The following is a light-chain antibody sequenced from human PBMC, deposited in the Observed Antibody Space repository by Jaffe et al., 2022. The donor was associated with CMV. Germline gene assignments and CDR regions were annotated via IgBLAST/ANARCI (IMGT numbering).Light chain of an antibody. CDR3: QQYGSSQT. J-gene: IGKJ2*01. CDR2: GAS. V-gene: IGKV3-20*01. Sequence: EIVLTQSPGTLSLSPGERATLSCRASQSVSSNFLAWYQQKPGQAPRLLIYGASIRATGIPDRFSGSGSGTDFTLTISRLEPEDFAVYYCQQYGSSQTFGQGTKLEIK. CDR1: QSVSSNF.